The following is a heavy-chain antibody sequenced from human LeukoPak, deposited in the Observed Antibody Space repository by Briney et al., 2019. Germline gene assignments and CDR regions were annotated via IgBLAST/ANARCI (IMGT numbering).Heavy chain of an antibody. CDR2: ISWNSGSI. J-gene: IGHJ6*02. D-gene: IGHD3-10*01. Sequence: PGTSLRLSCAASGFTFDDYAMHWARQAPGKGLEWVSGISWNSGSIGYADSVKGRFTISRDNAKNSLYLQMNSLRAEDTALYYCAKDYYYGSGSYYGMDVWGQGTTVTVSS. CDR3: AKDYYYGSGSYYGMDV. V-gene: IGHV3-9*01. CDR1: GFTFDDYA.